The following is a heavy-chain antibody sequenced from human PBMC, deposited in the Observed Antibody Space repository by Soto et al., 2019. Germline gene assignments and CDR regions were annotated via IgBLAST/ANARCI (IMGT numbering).Heavy chain of an antibody. J-gene: IGHJ4*02. CDR3: ARDREYDILTGSDY. V-gene: IGHV3-74*01. CDR2: INSDGSTT. Sequence: EVQLVESGGGLVQPGGSLRLSCAASGFTFSSYWMHWVRQAPGKGLVWVSRINSDGSTTTYADPVKGRFTISRDNAKNTLYLQINSLRAEDTAVYYCARDREYDILTGSDYWGQGTLVTVSS. CDR1: GFTFSSYW. D-gene: IGHD3-9*01.